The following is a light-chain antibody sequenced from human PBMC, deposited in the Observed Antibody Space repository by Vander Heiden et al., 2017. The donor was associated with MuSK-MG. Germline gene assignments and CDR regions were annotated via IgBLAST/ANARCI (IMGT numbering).Light chain of an antibody. CDR1: QSVSSN. Sequence: EIALTQSPATLAVSPGERATLSCWASQSVSSNLAWYQQKPGQAPRLLIYGASVRATGIPARFSGSGSGTEFTLTISSLQSEDFAVYYCQQYNFWVTFGGGTKVXIK. CDR2: GAS. J-gene: IGKJ4*01. V-gene: IGKV3D-15*01. CDR3: QQYNFWVT.